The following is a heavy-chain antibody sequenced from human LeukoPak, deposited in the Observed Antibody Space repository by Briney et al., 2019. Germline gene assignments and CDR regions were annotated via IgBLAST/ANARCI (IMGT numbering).Heavy chain of an antibody. CDR1: GFTVSSNY. Sequence: GGSLRLSCAASGFTVSSNYMTWVRQAPGKGLEWVSVIYTSGNTYYSDSVKGRFTISRDNSQNTLYLKMNSLRAEDTAVYYCARAKVSGYYGSGQNWFDPWGQGTLVIVSS. D-gene: IGHD3-10*01. V-gene: IGHV3-66*01. CDR2: IYTSGNT. J-gene: IGHJ5*02. CDR3: ARAKVSGYYGSGQNWFDP.